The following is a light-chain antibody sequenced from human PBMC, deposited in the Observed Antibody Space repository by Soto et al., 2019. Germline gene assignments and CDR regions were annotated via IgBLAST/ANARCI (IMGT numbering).Light chain of an antibody. CDR2: EVT. CDR3: GSYTSSNTLV. CDR1: NSDVGGYNY. V-gene: IGLV2-14*01. J-gene: IGLJ2*01. Sequence: QSALTQPASVSGSPGQSITISCTGTNSDVGGYNYVSWYQQHPGKAPKLMIYEVTNRPSGVSNRFSGSKSGNTASLTISGLQPEDEADYYCGSYTSSNTLVFGGGTKLTVL.